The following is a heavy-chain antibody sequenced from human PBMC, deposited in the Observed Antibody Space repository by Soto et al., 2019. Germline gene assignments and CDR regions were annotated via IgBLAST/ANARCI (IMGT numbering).Heavy chain of an antibody. CDR2: IYYSGST. J-gene: IGHJ4*02. D-gene: IGHD1-26*01. Sequence: QLQLQESGPGLVKPSETLSLTCTVSGGSISSSSYYWGWIRQPPGKGLEWIGSIYYSGSTYYNPSLKSRVTISVDTSKNQFSLKLSSVTAADTAVYYCARPSGSNLYYFDYWGQGTLVTVSS. V-gene: IGHV4-39*01. CDR3: ARPSGSNLYYFDY. CDR1: GGSISSSSYY.